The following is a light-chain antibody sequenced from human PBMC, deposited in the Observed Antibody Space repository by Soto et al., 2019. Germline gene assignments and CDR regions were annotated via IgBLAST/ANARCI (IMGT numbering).Light chain of an antibody. CDR2: AAS. Sequence: DIQMTQSPSSLSASVGDRVTITCRASQAISNYLAWYQQKPGKVPTLLIYAASTLQSGLPSRFSGSGSGTDFTLTISSLQPEDAETYYCQKFNAVPTFGGGTKVEI. CDR3: QKFNAVPT. V-gene: IGKV1-27*01. CDR1: QAISNY. J-gene: IGKJ4*01.